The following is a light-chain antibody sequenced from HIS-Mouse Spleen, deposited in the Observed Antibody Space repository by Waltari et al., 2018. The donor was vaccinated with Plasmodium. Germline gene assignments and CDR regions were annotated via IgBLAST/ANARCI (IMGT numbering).Light chain of an antibody. CDR2: GAS. V-gene: IGKV3-15*01. J-gene: IGKJ3*01. CDR1: PSVSSN. CDR3: QQYNNWSFT. Sequence: EIVMTQSPATLSVSPGERATLSCRASPSVSSNLAWYQQKPGQAPRLLIYGASTRATGIPARFSGSGSETEFTLTISSLQSEDFAVYYCQQYNNWSFTFGPGTKVDIK.